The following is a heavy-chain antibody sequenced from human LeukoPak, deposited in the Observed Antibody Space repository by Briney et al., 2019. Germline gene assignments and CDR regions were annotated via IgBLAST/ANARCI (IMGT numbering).Heavy chain of an antibody. CDR1: GFTFSNYA. J-gene: IGHJ2*01. CDR3: ARAHDYGDYGGLYWYFDL. CDR2: LSGSGGST. V-gene: IGHV3-23*01. D-gene: IGHD4-17*01. Sequence: GGSLRLSCAASGFTFSNYAMTWVRQAPGKGLEWVSTLSGSGGSTYYADSVKGRFTISRNNSKNTLFLQMNGLRAEDTAVYYCARAHDYGDYGGLYWYFDLWGRGTLVTVSS.